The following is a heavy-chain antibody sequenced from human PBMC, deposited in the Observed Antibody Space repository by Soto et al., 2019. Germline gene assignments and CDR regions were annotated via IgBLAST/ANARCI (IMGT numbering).Heavy chain of an antibody. Sequence: SETLSLTCTVSGGSISSGDYYWSLIRQPPGKGLEWIGYIYYSGSTYYNPSLKSRVTISVDTSKNQFSLKLSSVTAADTAVYYCAIDGGNSVYFDYWGQGTLVTVSS. V-gene: IGHV4-30-4*01. D-gene: IGHD2-21*02. CDR3: AIDGGNSVYFDY. CDR1: GGSISSGDYY. CDR2: IYYSGST. J-gene: IGHJ4*02.